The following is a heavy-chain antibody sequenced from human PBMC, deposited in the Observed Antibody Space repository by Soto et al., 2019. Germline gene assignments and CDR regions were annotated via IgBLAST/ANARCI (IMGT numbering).Heavy chain of an antibody. V-gene: IGHV3-23*01. CDR2: ISGSSYTT. D-gene: IGHD3-10*01. CDR3: AKLGGAPNYGSGSYYPRGDGMDV. Sequence: GGSLRLSCAASGFTFSNYAMNWVRQAPGKGLEWVSGISGSSYTTYYADSVKGRFTISRDNSKNTLYLQMNSLRAEDTAVYYCAKLGGAPNYGSGSYYPRGDGMDVWGQGTTVTVSS. J-gene: IGHJ6*02. CDR1: GFTFSNYA.